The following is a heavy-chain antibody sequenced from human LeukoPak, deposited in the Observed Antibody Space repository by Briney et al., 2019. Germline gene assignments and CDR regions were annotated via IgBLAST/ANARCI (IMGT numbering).Heavy chain of an antibody. V-gene: IGHV1-18*01. CDR1: GYTFTSYG. CDR2: ISAYNGNT. D-gene: IGHD3-10*01. J-gene: IGHJ4*02. CDR3: GRENFASETYYCDY. Sequence: ASVKVSCKASGYTFTSYGITWVRQAPGQGLEWMGWISAYNGNTKYEEKVQDRVTMTTDTSTNTVYMELRSLRSDDSAVYYCGRENFASETYYCDYWGQGTQVTVSS.